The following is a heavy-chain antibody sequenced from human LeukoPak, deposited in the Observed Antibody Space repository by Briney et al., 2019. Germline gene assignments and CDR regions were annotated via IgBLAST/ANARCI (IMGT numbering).Heavy chain of an antibody. J-gene: IGHJ5*02. Sequence: PGGSLRLSCAASGFTFSSYAMSWVRQAPGKGLEWVSGISGSGGSTYSADSVKGRFTISRDNSKNTLYLQMNSLRAEDTAVYYCAKDRTIVIVPDWFDPWGQGTLVTVSS. D-gene: IGHD2/OR15-2a*01. V-gene: IGHV3-23*01. CDR1: GFTFSSYA. CDR3: AKDRTIVIVPDWFDP. CDR2: ISGSGGST.